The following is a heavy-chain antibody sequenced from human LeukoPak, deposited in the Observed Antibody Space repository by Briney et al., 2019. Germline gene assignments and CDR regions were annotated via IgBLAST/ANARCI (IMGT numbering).Heavy chain of an antibody. D-gene: IGHD3-3*01. CDR3: ARDWRLDWFDP. V-gene: IGHV3-7*01. CDR2: IKQDGSEK. J-gene: IGHJ5*02. Sequence: PGGSLRLSCAASGFNVSSNYLSWVRQAPGKGLEWVAIIKQDGSEKYYVDSVKGRFTISRDNAKNSLYLQMNSLRTEDTAVYYCARDWRLDWFDPWGQGTLVTVSS. CDR1: GFNVSSNY.